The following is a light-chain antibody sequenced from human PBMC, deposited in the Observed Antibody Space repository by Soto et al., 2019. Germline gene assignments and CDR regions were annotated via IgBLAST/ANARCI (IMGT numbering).Light chain of an antibody. Sequence: DIQMTQSPSSLSASVGDRVTITCRASQGINNYLAWFQQKPGNAPKSLIYGASNLESGVPSKFSASGYGTDFTLTISSLQPEDFATYYCQQYRGYPLTFGGGTKVEIK. J-gene: IGKJ4*01. CDR1: QGINNY. V-gene: IGKV1-16*02. CDR2: GAS. CDR3: QQYRGYPLT.